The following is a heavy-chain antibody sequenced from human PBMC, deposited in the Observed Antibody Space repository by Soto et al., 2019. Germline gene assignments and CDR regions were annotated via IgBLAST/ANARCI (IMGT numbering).Heavy chain of an antibody. CDR1: GDSIRSGNYY. CDR3: AREQSGYFDY. Sequence: TLSLTCTVSGDSIRSGNYYWSWIRQHPGEGLEWIAYIYSSGTAHYNPSLKSRVTISVDTSKNQFSLMLSSVTAADTAVYYCAREQSGYFDYWGQGTLVTVSS. CDR2: IYSSGTA. J-gene: IGHJ4*02. D-gene: IGHD3-10*01. V-gene: IGHV4-31*03.